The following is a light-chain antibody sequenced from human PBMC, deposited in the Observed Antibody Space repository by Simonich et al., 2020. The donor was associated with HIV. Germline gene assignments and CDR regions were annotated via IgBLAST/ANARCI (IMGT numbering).Light chain of an antibody. V-gene: IGKV3-15*01. CDR1: PSVSSN. J-gene: IGKJ3*01. Sequence: EIVLTQSPATLSVSPGERATLSCRASPSVSSNLAWYQQIPGQAPRLLIYGASTRATGIPARFSGSGSGTDFTLTISSMQSEDFAVYYCQQYGSSPFTFGPGTKVDIK. CDR2: GAS. CDR3: QQYGSSPFT.